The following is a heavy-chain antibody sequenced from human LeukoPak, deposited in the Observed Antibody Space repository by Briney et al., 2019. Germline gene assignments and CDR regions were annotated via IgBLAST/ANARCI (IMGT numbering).Heavy chain of an antibody. D-gene: IGHD4-17*01. J-gene: IGHJ6*03. CDR1: GYTLTELS. CDR2: FDPEDGET. CDR3: ATHYGDLQGYYYYMDV. Sequence: ASVKVSCKVSGYTLTELSMHWVRQAPGKGLEWMGGFDPEDGETIYAQKFQGRVTMTEDTSTVTAYMELSSLRSEDTAVYYCATHYGDLQGYYYYMDVWGKGTTVTVSS. V-gene: IGHV1-24*01.